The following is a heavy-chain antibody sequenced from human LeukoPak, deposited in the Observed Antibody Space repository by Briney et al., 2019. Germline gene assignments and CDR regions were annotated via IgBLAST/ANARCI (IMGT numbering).Heavy chain of an antibody. CDR1: GYTLTELS. J-gene: IGHJ6*02. V-gene: IGHV1-24*01. CDR2: FDPEDGET. CDR3: ATARYCSGGSCQGYPYYYYYYGMDV. D-gene: IGHD2-15*01. Sequence: ASVKVSCTVSGYTLTELSMHWVRQAPGKGLEWMGGFDPEDGETIYAQKFQGRVTMTEDTSTDTAYMELSSLRSEDTAVYYCATARYCSGGSCQGYPYYYYYYGMDVWGQGTTATVSS.